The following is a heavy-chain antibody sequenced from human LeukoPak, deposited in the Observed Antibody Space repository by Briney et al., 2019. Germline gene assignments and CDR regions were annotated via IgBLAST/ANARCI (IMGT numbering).Heavy chain of an antibody. CDR3: AREVPYSSGWSIFYYFDY. Sequence: GGPLRLSCAASGFTVSSNYMSWVRQAPGKGLEWVSVIYSGGSTYYADSVKGRFTISRDNSKNTLYLQMNSLRAEDTAVYYCAREVPYSSGWSIFYYFDYWGQGTLVTVSS. V-gene: IGHV3-66*01. CDR2: IYSGGST. J-gene: IGHJ4*02. CDR1: GFTVSSNY. D-gene: IGHD6-19*01.